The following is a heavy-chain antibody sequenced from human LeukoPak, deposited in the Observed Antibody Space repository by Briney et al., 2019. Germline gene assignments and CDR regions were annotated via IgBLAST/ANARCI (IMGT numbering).Heavy chain of an antibody. CDR3: AKVGSSECSTTCYLGYYYMEV. Sequence: GGSLRLSCAASGFAFSSYAMSWVRQAPGKGLEWVSGISGSGHSTYDADSVKGRFTISRDNSKNTLYLQMNSLRAEGTAVYYCAKVGSSECSTTCYLGYYYMEVWGKGTTVTVSS. D-gene: IGHD2-2*01. V-gene: IGHV3-23*01. CDR1: GFAFSSYA. CDR2: ISGSGHST. J-gene: IGHJ6*03.